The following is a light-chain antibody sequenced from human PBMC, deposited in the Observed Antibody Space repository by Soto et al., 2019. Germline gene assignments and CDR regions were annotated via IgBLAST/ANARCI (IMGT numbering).Light chain of an antibody. Sequence: QLVLTQPSSLSASPGASASLTCTLRSGINVGSYRIYWFQQKPGSPPQYLLRYKSDSDKQQGSGVPSRFSGSKDASANAGILLISGLQSEDEGDYYCLIWHTSAWVFGGGTKVTVL. CDR2: YKSDSDK. CDR1: SGINVGSYR. V-gene: IGLV5-45*03. CDR3: LIWHTSAWV. J-gene: IGLJ3*02.